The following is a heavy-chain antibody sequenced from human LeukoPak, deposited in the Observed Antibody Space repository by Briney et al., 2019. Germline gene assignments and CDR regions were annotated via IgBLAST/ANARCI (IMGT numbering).Heavy chain of an antibody. CDR2: VSGGAGGT. J-gene: IGHJ4*02. D-gene: IGHD4-11*01. Sequence: GGSLRLSCAASGFTFSSYAMSWVRQAPGKGLEWLSTVSGGAGGTSYADSVKGRFTISRDNSKNTLFLQMNSLRAEDTAVYYCANHQLQSTVLFDYWGQGPLVTVSS. CDR1: GFTFSSYA. V-gene: IGHV3-23*01. CDR3: ANHQLQSTVLFDY.